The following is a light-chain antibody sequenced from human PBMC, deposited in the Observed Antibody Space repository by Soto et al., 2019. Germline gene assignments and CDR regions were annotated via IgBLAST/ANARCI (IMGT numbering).Light chain of an antibody. V-gene: IGLV2-23*02. CDR1: TSDIG. Sequence: QSALTQPASVSGSPGQSITIPCAGTTSDIGVSWYQQHPGEAPKLMIFEVNKRPSGVSNRFSGSTSGNTASLTISGLQAEDEADYYCCSYAGTTTPFVFGAGTQLTVL. J-gene: IGLJ7*01. CDR2: EVN. CDR3: CSYAGTTTPFV.